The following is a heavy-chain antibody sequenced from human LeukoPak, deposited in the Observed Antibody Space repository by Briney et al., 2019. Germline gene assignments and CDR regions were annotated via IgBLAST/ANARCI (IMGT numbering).Heavy chain of an antibody. V-gene: IGHV1-2*02. D-gene: IGHD3-10*01. Sequence: ASVKVSCKASGYTFTGYYMHWVRQAHGQGLEWMGWINPNSGGTNYTQKFQGRVTMTRDTSISTAYMELSRLRSDDTAVYYCARDPYGTWYFDLWGRGTLVTVSS. CDR1: GYTFTGYY. J-gene: IGHJ2*01. CDR3: ARDPYGTWYFDL. CDR2: INPNSGGT.